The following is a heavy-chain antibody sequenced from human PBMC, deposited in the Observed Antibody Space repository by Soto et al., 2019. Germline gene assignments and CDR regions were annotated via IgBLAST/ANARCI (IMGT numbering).Heavy chain of an antibody. D-gene: IGHD2-8*01. CDR1: GGSISSYY. J-gene: IGHJ4*02. CDR3: ARSMVGFDY. CDR2: IYYSGST. Sequence: ETLSLTCTVSGGSISSYYWSWIRQPPGKGLEWIGYIYYSGSTNYNPSLKSRVTISVDTSKNQFSLKLSSVTAADTAVYYCARSMVGFDYWGQGTLVTVSS. V-gene: IGHV4-59*08.